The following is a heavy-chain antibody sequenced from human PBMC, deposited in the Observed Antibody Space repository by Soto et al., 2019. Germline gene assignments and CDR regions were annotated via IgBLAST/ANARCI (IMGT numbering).Heavy chain of an antibody. D-gene: IGHD3-10*01. CDR2: VFKDTTT. Sequence: EVQVVESGGGLVQPGGSLTLSCAVSGFTVRNNYMSWVRQAPGKGLEWVSVVFKDTTTFYADSVKDRFTISRDFSKNTLFLLMNGLRADDTATYHCARGARGETWLWGQGTLVTVAS. J-gene: IGHJ1*01. V-gene: IGHV3-66*01. CDR1: GFTVRNNY. CDR3: ARGARGETWL.